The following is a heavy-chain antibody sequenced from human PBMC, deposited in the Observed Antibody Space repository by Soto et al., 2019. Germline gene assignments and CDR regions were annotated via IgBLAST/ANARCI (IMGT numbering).Heavy chain of an antibody. CDR3: AKQRKVPTAVGQVSFDA. J-gene: IGHJ4*02. Sequence: GESLKISCQASGYNFRHYYIAWVRQKPGRGLEWVGLIYPGDSDVRYSPSVQGQVTISVDRSTDTAFLQWNSLKASDSATYYCAKQRKVPTAVGQVSFDAWGQGTLVTVSS. CDR2: IYPGDSDV. D-gene: IGHD2-21*01. CDR1: GYNFRHYY. V-gene: IGHV5-51*01.